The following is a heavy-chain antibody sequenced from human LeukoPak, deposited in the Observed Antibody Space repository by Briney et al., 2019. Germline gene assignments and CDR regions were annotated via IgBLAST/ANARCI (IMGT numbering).Heavy chain of an antibody. CDR2: IYYSGST. CDR3: ARGYSSSWYYFDY. V-gene: IGHV4-59*01. D-gene: IGHD6-13*01. CDR1: GGSIRSYY. J-gene: IGHJ4*02. Sequence: SETLSLTCTVSGGSIRSYYWSWIRQPPGKGLEWIGYIYYSGSTNYNPSLKSRVTISVDTSKNQFSLRLSSVTAADTAVYYCARGYSSSWYYFDYWGQGTLVTVSS.